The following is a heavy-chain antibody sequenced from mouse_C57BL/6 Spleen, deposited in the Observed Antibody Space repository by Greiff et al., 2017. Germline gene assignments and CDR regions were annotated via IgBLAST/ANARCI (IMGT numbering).Heavy chain of an antibody. CDR3: TTYYSNLY. CDR1: GFNIKDDY. D-gene: IGHD2-5*01. Sequence: EVQLQQSGPELVRPGASVKLSCTASGFNIKDDYMHWVKQRPEQGLEWIGWIDPENGDTEYASKFQGKATITADTSSNTAYLQLSSLTSEDTAVYYCTTYYSNLYWGQGTLVTVSA. CDR2: IDPENGDT. J-gene: IGHJ3*01. V-gene: IGHV14-4*01.